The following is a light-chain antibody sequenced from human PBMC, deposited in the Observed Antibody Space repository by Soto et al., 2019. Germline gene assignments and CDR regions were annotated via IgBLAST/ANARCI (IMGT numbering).Light chain of an antibody. CDR2: EVS. Sequence: QSALTQPASVSVSPGQSITISCTGTTSDVGGYNFVSWYQQHPGKAPKLMIYEVSNRPSGVSHRFSGSKSGNTASLTISGLQAEDEADYYCLSYTSSITWVFGGGTKLTFL. CDR1: TSDVGGYNF. CDR3: LSYTSSITWV. V-gene: IGLV2-14*01. J-gene: IGLJ3*02.